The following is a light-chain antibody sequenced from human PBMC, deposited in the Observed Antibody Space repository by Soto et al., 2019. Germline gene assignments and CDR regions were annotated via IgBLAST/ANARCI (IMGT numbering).Light chain of an antibody. CDR2: YDD. Sequence: QSALTQPPSVSEAPRQRVTISCSGSSSNIGDNAVYWYQQFPGKAPKLLIYYDDLLPSGVSDRFSGSKSGTSASLAISGLQSEDEADYYCAAWDDSLSGWVFGGGTKVTVL. CDR1: SSNIGDNA. V-gene: IGLV1-36*01. J-gene: IGLJ3*02. CDR3: AAWDDSLSGWV.